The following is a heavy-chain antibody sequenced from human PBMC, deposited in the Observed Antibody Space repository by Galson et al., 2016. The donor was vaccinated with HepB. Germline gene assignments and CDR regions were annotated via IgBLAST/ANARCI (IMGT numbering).Heavy chain of an antibody. CDR3: ARVTLGPTRAKFDS. CDR2: IYETGTA. Sequence: SETLSLTCAVSGGSINSSAWWSWVRQVPGKGLEWIGEIYETGTANHNPSLTRRLTMSVDKSKNQFSLNLIDVTAADTAIYYCARVTLGPTRAKFDSWGQGTLVTVSS. V-gene: IGHV4-4*02. J-gene: IGHJ4*02. D-gene: IGHD1-26*01. CDR1: GGSINSSAW.